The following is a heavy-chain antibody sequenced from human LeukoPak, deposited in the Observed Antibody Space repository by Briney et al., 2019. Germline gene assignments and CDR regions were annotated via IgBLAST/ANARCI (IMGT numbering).Heavy chain of an antibody. CDR1: GYTFTNYA. V-gene: IGHV1-3*03. Sequence: AASVKVSCKASGYTFTNYAIHWVRQAPGQRFEWMGWINAANGHTKYSQEFQDRITITRDTSATTAYMELNNLRSEDMARYYCARGRGPPNTNRDFYFYYYMDVWGTGTTVAVSS. J-gene: IGHJ6*03. CDR3: ARGRGPPNTNRDFYFYYYMDV. CDR2: INAANGHT. D-gene: IGHD3-10*01.